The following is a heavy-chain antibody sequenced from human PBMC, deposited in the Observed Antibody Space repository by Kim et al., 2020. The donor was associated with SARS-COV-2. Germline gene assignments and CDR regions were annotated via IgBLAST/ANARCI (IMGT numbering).Heavy chain of an antibody. V-gene: IGHV3-48*03. D-gene: IGHD5-12*01. CDR1: GFTFSSYE. J-gene: IGHJ4*02. Sequence: GGSLRLSCAASGFTFSSYEMNWVRQAPGKGLEWVSYISSSGSTIYYADSVKGRFTISRDNAKNSLYLQMNSLRAEDTAVYYCARDRDGYNWGVFDYWGQGTLVTVSS. CDR2: ISSSGSTI. CDR3: ARDRDGYNWGVFDY.